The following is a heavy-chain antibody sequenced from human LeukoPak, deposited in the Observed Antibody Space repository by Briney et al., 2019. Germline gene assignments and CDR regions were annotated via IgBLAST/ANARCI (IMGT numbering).Heavy chain of an antibody. D-gene: IGHD3-22*01. V-gene: IGHV4-39*01. CDR3: AGLSDYYDSSGYYPATDDAFDI. Sequence: SETLSLTCTVSGGFISSCSYYWGWIRQPPGKGLEWIGRIYYSGSTYYNPSLKSRVTISVDTSKSQFSLKLSSVTAADTAVYYCAGLSDYYDSSGYYPATDDAFDIWGQGTMVTVSS. CDR1: GGFISSCSYY. J-gene: IGHJ3*02. CDR2: IYYSGST.